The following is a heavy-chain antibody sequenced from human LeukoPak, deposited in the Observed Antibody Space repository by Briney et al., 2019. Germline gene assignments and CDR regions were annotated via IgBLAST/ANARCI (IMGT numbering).Heavy chain of an antibody. CDR1: EFTFSDYW. J-gene: IGHJ6*02. D-gene: IGHD7-27*01. CDR2: IKEDGSEK. V-gene: IGHV3-7*01. CDR3: ATYKNWVAGDV. Sequence: GGSLRLPCAASEFTFSDYWMSWVRQAPGKGPEWVANIKEDGSEKQYVDSVKGRFTVSRDNAKNSLFLQMNSLRLEDTAVYYCATYKNWVAGDVWGQGTTVSVSS.